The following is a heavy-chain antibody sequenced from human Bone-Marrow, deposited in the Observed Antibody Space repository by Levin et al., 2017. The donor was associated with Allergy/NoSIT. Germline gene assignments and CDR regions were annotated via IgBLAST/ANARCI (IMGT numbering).Heavy chain of an antibody. J-gene: IGHJ3*02. CDR3: ARPRGGSTWSDAFDI. V-gene: IGHV3-33*01. CDR2: MKYDGSNQ. CDR1: GFTFYSYV. D-gene: IGHD6-13*01. Sequence: GESLKISCAASGFTFYSYVMHWVRQAPGKGLEWVAVMKYDGSNQYYTDSVKGRFTISRDNSWNTLYLEMNSLRVEDTAVYYCARPRGGSTWSDAFDIWGQGTMVTVSS.